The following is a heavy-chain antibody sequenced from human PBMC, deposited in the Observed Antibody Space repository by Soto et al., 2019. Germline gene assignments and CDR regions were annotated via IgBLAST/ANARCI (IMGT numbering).Heavy chain of an antibody. V-gene: IGHV1-69*13. CDR1: GGTFSSYA. CDR3: ARDLYLRDVAFAETYCYYGMDV. Sequence: SVKVSCNASGGTFSSYAISWVRPAPGQGLEWMGGLIPIFGTANYAQKFQGRVTITADESTSTAYMELSSLRSEDTAVYYCARDLYLRDVAFAETYCYYGMDVWGQGTTVTV. J-gene: IGHJ6*02. D-gene: IGHD1-26*01. CDR2: LIPIFGTA.